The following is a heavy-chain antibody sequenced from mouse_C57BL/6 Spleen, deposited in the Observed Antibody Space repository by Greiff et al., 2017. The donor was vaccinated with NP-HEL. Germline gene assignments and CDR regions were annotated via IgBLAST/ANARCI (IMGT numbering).Heavy chain of an antibody. J-gene: IGHJ2*01. CDR2: INPNNGGT. V-gene: IGHV1-26*01. CDR1: GYTFTDYY. CDR3: ARRGTARDY. D-gene: IGHD3-3*01. Sequence: EVQLQQSGPELVKPGASVKISCKASGYTFTDYYMNWVKQSHGKSLEWIGDINPNNGGTSYNQKFKGKATLTVDKSSSTAYMELRSLTSEDSAVYYCARRGTARDYWGQGTTLTVSS.